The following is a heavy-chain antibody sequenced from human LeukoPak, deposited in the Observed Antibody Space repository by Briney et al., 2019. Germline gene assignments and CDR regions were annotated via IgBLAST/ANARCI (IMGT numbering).Heavy chain of an antibody. D-gene: IGHD3-16*01. V-gene: IGHV3-30*02. CDR2: IRYDGSNK. CDR1: GFIFSTYG. CDR3: AKPGGLYDYVSYFDH. J-gene: IGHJ4*02. Sequence: PGGSLRLSCAASGFIFSTYGMHWVRQAPGKGLEWVAFIRYDGSNKYYADSVKGRFTISRDNSKNTLYLQMNSLRAEDTAVYYCAKPGGLYDYVSYFDHWGQGTVVTVSS.